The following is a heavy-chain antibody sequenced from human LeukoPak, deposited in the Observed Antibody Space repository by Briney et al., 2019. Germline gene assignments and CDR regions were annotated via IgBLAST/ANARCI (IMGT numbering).Heavy chain of an antibody. CDR3: ARGGGAYYDFWSGYYPLDY. CDR2: IYYSGST. J-gene: IGHJ4*02. D-gene: IGHD3-3*01. Sequence: PSETLPLTCTVSGGSISSYYWSWIRQPPGKGLEWIGYIYYSGSTNYNPSLKSRVTISVDTSKNQFSLKLSSVTAADTAVYYCARGGGAYYDFWSGYYPLDYGGQGTLVTVSS. V-gene: IGHV4-59*01. CDR1: GGSISSYY.